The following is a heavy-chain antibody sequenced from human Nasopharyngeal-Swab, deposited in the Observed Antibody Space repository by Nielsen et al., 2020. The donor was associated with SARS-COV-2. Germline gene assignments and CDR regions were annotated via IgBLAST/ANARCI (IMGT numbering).Heavy chain of an antibody. CDR2: ISYDGSNK. Sequence: GGSLRLSCAASGFTFSSYAMHWVRQAPGKGLEWVAVISYDGSNKYYADSVKGRFTISRDNSKNTLYLQMNSLRAEDTAVYYCARDDYDYVWGSYRNDYWVQGTLVTVSS. CDR3: ARDDYDYVWGSYRNDY. V-gene: IGHV3-30*04. CDR1: GFTFSSYA. J-gene: IGHJ4*02. D-gene: IGHD3-16*02.